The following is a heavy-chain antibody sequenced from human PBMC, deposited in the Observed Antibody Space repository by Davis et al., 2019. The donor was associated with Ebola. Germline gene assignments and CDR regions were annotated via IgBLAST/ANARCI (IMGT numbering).Heavy chain of an antibody. J-gene: IGHJ6*02. CDR3: AKEFLEWFDGMDV. D-gene: IGHD3-3*01. V-gene: IGHV3-30*18. Sequence: GESLKISCAASRFTFSSYGMHWVRQAPGKGLEWVAVISSDGSNQYYADSVKGRFTISRDNSKNTLYLQMNSLRAEDTAVYYCAKEFLEWFDGMDVWGQGTTVTVSS. CDR2: ISSDGSNQ. CDR1: RFTFSSYG.